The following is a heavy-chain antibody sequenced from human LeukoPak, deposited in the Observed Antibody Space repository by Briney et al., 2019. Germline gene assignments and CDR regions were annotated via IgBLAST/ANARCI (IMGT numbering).Heavy chain of an antibody. D-gene: IGHD2-2*01. J-gene: IGHJ6*03. CDR2: IYTSGST. CDR1: GGSNSSYY. CDR3: ARIIVPAAIHYYYYMDV. Sequence: SETLSLTCTVSGGSNSSYYWSWIRQPAGKGLEWIGRIYTSGSTNYNPSLKSRVTMSVDTSKNQFSLKLSSVTAADTAVYYCARIIVPAAIHYYYYMDVWGEGTTVTVSS. V-gene: IGHV4-4*07.